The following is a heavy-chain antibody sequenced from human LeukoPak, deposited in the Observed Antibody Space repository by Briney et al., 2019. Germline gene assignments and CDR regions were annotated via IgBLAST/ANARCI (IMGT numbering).Heavy chain of an antibody. V-gene: IGHV3-23*01. CDR3: ARVSSSSGWEYYFDY. J-gene: IGHJ4*02. CDR2: ISGSGGST. D-gene: IGHD6-19*01. Sequence: GGSLRLSCAASGFTFSDYSMNWVRQAPGKGLEWVSAISGSGGSTYYADSVKGRFTISRENAKNSLYLQMNSLRAGDTAVYYCARVSSSSGWEYYFDYWGQGTLVTVSS. CDR1: GFTFSDYS.